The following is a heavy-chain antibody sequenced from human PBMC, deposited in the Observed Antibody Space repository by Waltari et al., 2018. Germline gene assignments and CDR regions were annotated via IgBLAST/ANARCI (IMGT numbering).Heavy chain of an antibody. CDR1: DASISTSRDY. J-gene: IGHJ5*02. D-gene: IGHD6-6*01. Sequence: HLQLQESGPGLVKPSETLSLTCTVSDASISTSRDYWGWVRQPPGKGLEWIGHIYYSGSPYYNPSLKSRRVISVDTSKNHFSLRLSSVTAADTAVYYCARRAGSSASRWFDPWGQGILVTVSS. CDR3: ARRAGSSASRWFDP. CDR2: IYYSGSP. V-gene: IGHV4-39*02.